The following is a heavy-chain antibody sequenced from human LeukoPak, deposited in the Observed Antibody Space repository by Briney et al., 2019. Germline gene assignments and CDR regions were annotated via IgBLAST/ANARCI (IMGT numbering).Heavy chain of an antibody. CDR1: GFMFSSYA. CDR2: ISNTGAST. V-gene: IGHV3-23*01. CDR3: ARSLRSPRYCIDDTCYFDY. Sequence: PGGSLRLSCAASGFMFSSYAMNWVRQVPGKGLEWASTISNTGASTYYADSVKGRFTISRDNAKNTQYLQIDSLRVEDTAVYYCARSLRSPRYCIDDTCYFDYWGQGTLVTVSS. J-gene: IGHJ4*02. D-gene: IGHD2-15*01.